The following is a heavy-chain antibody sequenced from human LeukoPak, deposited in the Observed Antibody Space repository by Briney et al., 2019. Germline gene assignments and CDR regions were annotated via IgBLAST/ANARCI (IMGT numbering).Heavy chain of an antibody. CDR2: THHGGST. CDR3: AREPDRIRFDT. J-gene: IGHJ5*02. Sequence: SENLSLTCAVYGGSLSADFWSWIRQPPGKGLEWIGNTHHGGSTKYNPSLESRVTISVDTSKNQFSLRLTSVTAADTAVYYCAREPDRIRFDTWGQGALVTVSS. CDR1: GGSLSADF. D-gene: IGHD1-14*01. V-gene: IGHV4-34*01.